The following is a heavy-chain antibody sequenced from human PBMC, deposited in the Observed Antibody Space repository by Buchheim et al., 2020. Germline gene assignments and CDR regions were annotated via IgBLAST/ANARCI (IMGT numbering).Heavy chain of an antibody. J-gene: IGHJ4*02. V-gene: IGHV3-74*02. D-gene: IGHD3-10*01. CDR1: GFTFSDYY. Sequence: VQLVESGGGLVKPGGSLRLSCAASGFTFSDYYMSWIRQAPGKGLVWVSHIHGDGRSTTYADSVKGRFTISRDNAKNTLYLQMNSLRVEDTAVYYCARGGSGTAFDYWGQGTL. CDR2: IHGDGRST. CDR3: ARGGSGTAFDY.